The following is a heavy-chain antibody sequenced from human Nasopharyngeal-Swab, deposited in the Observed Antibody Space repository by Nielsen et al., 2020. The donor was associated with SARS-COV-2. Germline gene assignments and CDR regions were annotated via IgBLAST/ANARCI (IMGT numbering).Heavy chain of an antibody. CDR3: ARGIAAAGQTTPDY. V-gene: IGHV1-18*01. J-gene: IGHJ4*02. D-gene: IGHD6-13*01. Sequence: ASVKVSCKASGYTFTSYGINWVRQAPGQGLEWMGWISAYNGNTNYAQKLQGRVTMTTDTSTSTAYMELRSLRSDDTAVYYCARGIAAAGQTTPDYWGQGTLVTVSS. CDR2: ISAYNGNT. CDR1: GYTFTSYG.